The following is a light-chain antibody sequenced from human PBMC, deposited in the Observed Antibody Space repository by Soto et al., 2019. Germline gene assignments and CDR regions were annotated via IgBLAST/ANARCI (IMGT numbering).Light chain of an antibody. CDR3: QQYNSYPYT. CDR2: KAS. Sequence: DIQLTQSPSTLSTSVGDRVTITCRASQSISSWLAWYQQKPGKAPNLLIYKASRLQGGVPSRFSGSGSGTEFTLTISSLQPDDFATYYCQQYNSYPYTFGQGTKLEIK. CDR1: QSISSW. V-gene: IGKV1-5*03. J-gene: IGKJ2*01.